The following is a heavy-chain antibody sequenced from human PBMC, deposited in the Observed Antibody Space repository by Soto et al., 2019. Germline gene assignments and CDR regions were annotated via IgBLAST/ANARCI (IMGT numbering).Heavy chain of an antibody. Sequence: EVQLLESGGGLVQQGGSLRLSCAASGFTFSRYAMSWVRQAPGKGLERVSTLSGSGADSYGADSVKGRFIISRDNSKNTLSLQMNSLRAEDTAVYYCAKSTGVLATTGGALDIWGQGTVVTVSS. CDR1: GFTFSRYA. CDR2: LSGSGADS. V-gene: IGHV3-23*01. D-gene: IGHD5-12*01. CDR3: AKSTGVLATTGGALDI. J-gene: IGHJ3*02.